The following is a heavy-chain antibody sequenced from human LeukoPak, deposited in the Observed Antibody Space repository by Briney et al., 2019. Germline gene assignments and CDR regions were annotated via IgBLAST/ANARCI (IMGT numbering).Heavy chain of an antibody. CDR3: ARLGFGYDSSGYYFPFDY. J-gene: IGHJ4*02. CDR2: INPNSGGT. CDR1: GYTFTGYY. V-gene: IGHV1-2*02. D-gene: IGHD3-22*01. Sequence: ASVKVSCKASGYTFTGYYMHWVRQAPGQGLEWTGWINPNSGGTNYAQKFQGRVTMTRDTSISTAYMELSRLRSDDTAVYYCARLGFGYDSSGYYFPFDYWGQGTLVTVSS.